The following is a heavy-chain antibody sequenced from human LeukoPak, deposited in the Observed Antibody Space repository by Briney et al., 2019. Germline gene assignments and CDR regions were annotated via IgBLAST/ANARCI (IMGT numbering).Heavy chain of an antibody. CDR2: INPKSGGT. V-gene: IGHV1-2*02. J-gene: IGHJ4*02. CDR3: ARGGYSYGFDS. CDR1: GYTFTGYY. Sequence: VASVKVSCKASGYTFTGYYMHWVRQAPGQGLEWMGWINPKSGGTNYAQKFQGRVTMTRDTSISTAYMEVSRMTSDDTAVYYCARGGYSYGFDSWGQGTLVTVSS. D-gene: IGHD5-18*01.